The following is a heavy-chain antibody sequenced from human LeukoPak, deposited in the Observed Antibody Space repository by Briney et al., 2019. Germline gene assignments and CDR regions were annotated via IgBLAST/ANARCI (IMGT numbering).Heavy chain of an antibody. Sequence: PGGSLRLSCAASGFTFNSYSMNWVRQAPGKGLEWVTTISYDGSNIYYADSVKGRFTISRDNSKSTLFLQMNSLRAEDTAVYYCARGLSQQLTNWFDPWGQGTLVTVSS. D-gene: IGHD6-13*01. CDR1: GFTFNSYS. V-gene: IGHV3-30*03. CDR2: ISYDGSNI. CDR3: ARGLSQQLTNWFDP. J-gene: IGHJ5*02.